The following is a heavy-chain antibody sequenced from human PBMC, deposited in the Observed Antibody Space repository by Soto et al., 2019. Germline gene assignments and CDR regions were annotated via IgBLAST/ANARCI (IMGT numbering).Heavy chain of an antibody. V-gene: IGHV1-69*06. CDR1: GGTFSSYA. J-gene: IGHJ6*02. D-gene: IGHD6-6*01. CDR2: IIPIFGTA. Sequence: QVQLVQSGAEVKKPGSSVKVSCKASGGTFSSYAISWVRQAPGQGLEWMGGIIPIFGTANYAQKFQGRVTIPADKSTSTAYMGLSSLRSEDTAVYSCARSTASSSLGLHYFYYYYGMDAWGQGTTVTVSS. CDR3: ARSTASSSLGLHYFYYYYGMDA.